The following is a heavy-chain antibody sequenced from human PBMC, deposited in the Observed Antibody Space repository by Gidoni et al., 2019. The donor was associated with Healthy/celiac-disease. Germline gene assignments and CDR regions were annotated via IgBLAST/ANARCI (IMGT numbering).Heavy chain of an antibody. Sequence: EVQLVESGGGLVQPGGSLRLSCAASGFTFSSYWMHWVRQAPGKGLGWVSRINSDGSSTSYADSVKGRFTISRDNAKNTLYLQMNSLRAEDTAVYYCARGGGRDGYNYWGFDYWGQGTLVTVSS. CDR2: INSDGSST. CDR1: GFTFSSYW. V-gene: IGHV3-74*01. D-gene: IGHD5-12*01. J-gene: IGHJ4*02. CDR3: ARGGGRDGYNYWGFDY.